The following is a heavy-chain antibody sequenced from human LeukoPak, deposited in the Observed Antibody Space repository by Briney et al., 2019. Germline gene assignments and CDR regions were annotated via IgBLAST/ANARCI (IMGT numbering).Heavy chain of an antibody. V-gene: IGHV3-21*01. CDR2: ISSSSSYI. D-gene: IGHD2-2*01. J-gene: IGHJ4*02. Sequence: PGGSLRLSCAASGFTFSSYSMNWVRQAPGEGLEWVSSISSSSSYIYYADSVKGRFTISRDNAKNSLYLQMNSLRAEDTAVYYCARDLGGDIVVVPAAEGIDYWGQGTLVTVSS. CDR3: ARDLGGDIVVVPAAEGIDY. CDR1: GFTFSSYS.